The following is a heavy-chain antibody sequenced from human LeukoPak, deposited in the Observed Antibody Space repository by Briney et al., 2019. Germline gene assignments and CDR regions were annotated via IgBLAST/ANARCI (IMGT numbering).Heavy chain of an antibody. CDR1: GFTFDDYA. J-gene: IGHJ4*02. CDR2: ISWNSGSI. V-gene: IGHV3-9*01. D-gene: IGHD3-22*01. CDR3: AKDGGYDSSGLFDY. Sequence: QPGRSLRLSCAASGFTFDDYAMHWVRQAPGKGLEWVSGISWNSGSIGYADSVKGRFTISSDNAKNSLYLQMNSLRAEDTALYYCAKDGGYDSSGLFDYWGQGTLVTVSS.